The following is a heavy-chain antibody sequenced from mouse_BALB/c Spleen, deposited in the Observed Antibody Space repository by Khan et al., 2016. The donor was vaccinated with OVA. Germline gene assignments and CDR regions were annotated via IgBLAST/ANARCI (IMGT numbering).Heavy chain of an antibody. CDR2: ISCYNVSP. CDR1: VSSFTGYY. V-gene: IGHV1S34*01. CDR3: ARGDYYGSSSFAY. J-gene: IGHJ3*01. D-gene: IGHD1-1*01. Sequence: LVKTGASVKLSSKASVSSFTGYYMPWVKQSHGKSLEWIGYISCYNVSPTSTQKFKGKATFTVDTSSSTVYMQFNSLTSEDSAVYYCARGDYYGSSSFAYWGQGTLVTVSA.